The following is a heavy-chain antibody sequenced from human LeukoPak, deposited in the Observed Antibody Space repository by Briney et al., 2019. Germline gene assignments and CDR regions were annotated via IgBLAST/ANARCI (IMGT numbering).Heavy chain of an antibody. CDR2: ISFDGSDR. D-gene: IGHD2/OR15-2a*01. V-gene: IGHV3-30-3*01. CDR3: AKGGGTTWVDY. Sequence: GRSLRLSCAASGFTFSTYAMHWVRQAPGTGLEWVAVISFDGSDRYYADSVKGRFTISRDNSKNTLYLQMNSLRAEDTAVYYCAKGGGTTWVDYWGQGTLVTVSS. CDR1: GFTFSTYA. J-gene: IGHJ4*02.